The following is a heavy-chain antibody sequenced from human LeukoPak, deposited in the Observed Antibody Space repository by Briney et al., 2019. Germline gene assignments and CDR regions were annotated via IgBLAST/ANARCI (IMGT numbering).Heavy chain of an antibody. CDR1: RGSISSYY. Sequence: SETLSLTCTVSRGSISSYYWSWIRQPPGKGLEWIGYIYYSGSTNYNPSLKSRVTMSVDTSKNQFSLKLSSVTAADTAVYYCARVHQYSSSLGYFDYWGQGTLVTVSS. D-gene: IGHD6-13*01. CDR3: ARVHQYSSSLGYFDY. CDR2: IYYSGST. J-gene: IGHJ4*02. V-gene: IGHV4-59*12.